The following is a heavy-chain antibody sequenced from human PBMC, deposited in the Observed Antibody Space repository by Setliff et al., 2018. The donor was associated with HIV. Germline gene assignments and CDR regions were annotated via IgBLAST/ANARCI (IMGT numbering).Heavy chain of an antibody. Sequence: SETLSLTCTVSGYSITSGYYWGRIRQPPGKGLEWIGSIHHSGSTYYIPSLKSRVIISVDTSKNEVSLKVSSVTAADTAAYYCARVDRCSGGSCYFIDYWGQGTLVTVSS. V-gene: IGHV4-38-2*02. J-gene: IGHJ4*02. D-gene: IGHD2-15*01. CDR1: GYSITSGYY. CDR3: ARVDRCSGGSCYFIDY. CDR2: IHHSGST.